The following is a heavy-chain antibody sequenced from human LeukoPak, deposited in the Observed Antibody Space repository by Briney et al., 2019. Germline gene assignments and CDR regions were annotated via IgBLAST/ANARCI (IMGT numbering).Heavy chain of an antibody. V-gene: IGHV3-23*01. Sequence: PGGSLRLSCAASGFTFSSYGMHWVRQAPGKGLEWVSGISGSGGSTYYADSVKGRFTISRDNSKNTLYLQMNSLRAEDTAEYYCAKCSAYYYDSSLSDYFDYWGQGTLVTVSS. CDR2: ISGSGGST. D-gene: IGHD3-22*01. J-gene: IGHJ4*02. CDR3: AKCSAYYYDSSLSDYFDY. CDR1: GFTFSSYG.